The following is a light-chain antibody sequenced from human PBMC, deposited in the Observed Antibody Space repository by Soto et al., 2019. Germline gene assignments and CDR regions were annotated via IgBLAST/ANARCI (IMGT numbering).Light chain of an antibody. CDR2: AAS. Sequence: IQLTQSPSSLSASVGDRVTITCRASQGISSYLAWYQQKPGKAPQLLIFAASSLQGGVPSRFSGSGSGTDFTLTISGLQPEDLATYYCQQSFTTSWTFGQGTKVEIK. V-gene: IGKV1-39*01. CDR1: QGISSY. CDR3: QQSFTTSWT. J-gene: IGKJ1*01.